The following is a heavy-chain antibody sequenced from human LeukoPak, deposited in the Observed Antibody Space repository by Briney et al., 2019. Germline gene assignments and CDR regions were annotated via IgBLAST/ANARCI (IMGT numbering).Heavy chain of an antibody. CDR2: IYYSGST. Sequence: SETLSPTCTVSGGSISSYYWSWIRQPPGKGLEWIGYIYYSGSTNYNPSLKSRVTISVDTSKNQFSLKLSSVTAADTAVYYCARAVGELLHDYWGQGTLVTVSS. V-gene: IGHV4-59*01. J-gene: IGHJ4*02. CDR1: GGSISSYY. CDR3: ARAVGELLHDY. D-gene: IGHD1-26*01.